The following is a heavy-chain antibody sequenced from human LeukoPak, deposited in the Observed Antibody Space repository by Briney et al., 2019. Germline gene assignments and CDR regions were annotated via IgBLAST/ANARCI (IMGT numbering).Heavy chain of an antibody. CDR1: GYSFTSYW. J-gene: IGHJ4*02. D-gene: IGHD6-13*01. V-gene: IGHV5-51*01. CDR2: IYPGDSYT. CDR3: ARLEDSSSGDY. Sequence: GASLQISSHGSGYSFTSYWIGWVRQMPGKGLEWMGIIYPGDSYTRYSPSFQGQVTISADKSISTAYLQWSSLKASDTAMYYCARLEDSSSGDYWGQGTLVTVSS.